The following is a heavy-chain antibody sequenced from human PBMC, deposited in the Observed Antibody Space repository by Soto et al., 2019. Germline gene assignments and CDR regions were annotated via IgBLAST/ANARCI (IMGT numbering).Heavy chain of an antibody. D-gene: IGHD2-21*01. CDR2: ISYDGSNK. J-gene: IGHJ6*02. CDR1: GFTFSSNA. Sequence: QVQVVESGGGVVQPGSPLRLSCAASGFTFSSNAMHWVRQAPGKGLEWVAFISYDGSNKYYADSVKGRFTITRDNSKNTLYLQMNSLRPEETAVYYCAREGRIHYVVDVWGQGTTVTVSS. CDR3: AREGRIHYVVDV. V-gene: IGHV3-30-3*01.